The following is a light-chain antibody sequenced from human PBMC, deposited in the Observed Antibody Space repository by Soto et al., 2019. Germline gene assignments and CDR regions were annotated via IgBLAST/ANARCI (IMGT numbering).Light chain of an antibody. CDR1: SSDVGVYHY. CDR2: EVS. J-gene: IGLJ2*01. V-gene: IGLV2-14*01. Sequence: QSALTQPASVSGSPGQSITISCTGTSSDVGVYHYVSWYQHHPGKAPKLMIYEVSNRPSGVSSRFSGSKSGNTASLTISGVQAEDEADYSCSSYTSTNTLGVFGGGTKLTVL. CDR3: SSYTSTNTLGV.